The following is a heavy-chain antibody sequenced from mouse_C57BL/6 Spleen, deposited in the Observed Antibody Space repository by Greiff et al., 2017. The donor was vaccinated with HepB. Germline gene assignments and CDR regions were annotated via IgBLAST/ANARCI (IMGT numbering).Heavy chain of an antibody. J-gene: IGHJ2*01. CDR2: ISSGGDYI. CDR3: TRERAYYSNLYYFDY. D-gene: IGHD2-5*01. Sequence: EVKLVESGEGLVKPGGSLKLSCAASGFTFSSYAMSWVRQTPEKRLEWVAYISSGGDYIYYADTVKGRFTISRDNARNTLYLQMSSLTSEDTAMYYCTRERAYYSNLYYFDYWGQGTTLTVSS. V-gene: IGHV5-9-1*02. CDR1: GFTFSSYA.